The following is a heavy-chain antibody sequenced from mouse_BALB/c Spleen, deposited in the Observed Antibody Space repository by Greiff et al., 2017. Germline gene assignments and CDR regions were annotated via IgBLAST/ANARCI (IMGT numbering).Heavy chain of an antibody. CDR1: GFTFSSYG. Sequence: EVQLVESGGDLVKPGGSLKLSCAASGFTFSSYGMSWVRQTPDKRLEWVATISSGGSYTYYPDSVKGRFTISRDNAKNTLYLQMSSLKSEDTAMYYCARREGSSPFDDWGQGTTRTVSS. CDR2: ISSGGSYT. J-gene: IGHJ2*01. D-gene: IGHD1-1*01. V-gene: IGHV5-6*01. CDR3: ARREGSSPFDD.